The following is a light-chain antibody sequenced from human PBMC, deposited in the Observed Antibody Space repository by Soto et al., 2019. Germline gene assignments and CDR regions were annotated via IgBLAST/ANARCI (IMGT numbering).Light chain of an antibody. J-gene: IGLJ3*02. CDR1: SSDIDAHKY. CDR3: TSNISFMSLRV. V-gene: IGLV2-14*03. Sequence: QSALTQPASVSGSPGQSITISCTGTSSDIDAHKYNKYVSWYQQHPGKAPKLIIYEVTNRPSGVSDRFSGSKSGNTASLTISGLQAEDEGDYYCTSNISFMSLRVFGGGTKLTVL. CDR2: EVT.